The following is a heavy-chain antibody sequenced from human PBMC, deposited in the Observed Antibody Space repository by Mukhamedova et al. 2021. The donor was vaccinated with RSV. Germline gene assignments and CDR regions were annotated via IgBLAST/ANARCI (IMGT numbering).Heavy chain of an antibody. J-gene: IGHJ6*02. Sequence: IRQPPGKGLEWIGEINHSGSTYYNPSLKSRVTISVDTSKNQFSLKLSSVTAADTAVYYCARGRYCSSTSCYNYYYYGMDVWGQG. CDR2: INHSGST. D-gene: IGHD2-2*02. CDR3: ARGRYCSSTSCYNYYYYGMDV. V-gene: IGHV4-34*01.